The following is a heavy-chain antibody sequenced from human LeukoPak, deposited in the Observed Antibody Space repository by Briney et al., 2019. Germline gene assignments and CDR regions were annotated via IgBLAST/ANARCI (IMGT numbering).Heavy chain of an antibody. CDR2: ISRSGVAT. D-gene: IGHD3-22*01. Sequence: GGSLRLSCAASGFTFTSFAMSWVRQAPGKGLEWVSTISRSGVATYYANSVKGRFTISRDNSKNTVYVQMNSLRAEDTVIYYCAKHSHDGSAPYYEVQLDYWGQGTLVTVSS. CDR3: AKHSHDGSAPYYEVQLDY. V-gene: IGHV3-23*01. J-gene: IGHJ4*02. CDR1: GFTFTSFA.